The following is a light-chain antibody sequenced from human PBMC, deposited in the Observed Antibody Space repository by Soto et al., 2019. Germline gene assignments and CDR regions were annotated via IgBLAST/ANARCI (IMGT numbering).Light chain of an antibody. Sequence: QSALNQPASVSGSPGQSITISCTGTSSDVGGYNYVSWYQQHPVKAPKLMIYEVSNRPSGVSNRFSGSKSGNTASLTISGLQAEDEADYYCSSYTSSSTYVFGTGTKLTVL. J-gene: IGLJ1*01. CDR1: SSDVGGYNY. CDR2: EVS. V-gene: IGLV2-14*01. CDR3: SSYTSSSTYV.